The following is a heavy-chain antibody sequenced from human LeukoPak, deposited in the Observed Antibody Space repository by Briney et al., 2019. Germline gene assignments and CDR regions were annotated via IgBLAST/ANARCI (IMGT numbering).Heavy chain of an antibody. CDR2: ISSSSSHI. CDR3: AREVTGHMDV. J-gene: IGHJ6*03. D-gene: IGHD2-21*02. V-gene: IGHV3-21*01. CDR1: GITFSSYS. Sequence: GGSLRLSCVASGITFSSYSMNWVRQAPGKGLEWVSFISSSSSHIYDADSVKGRFTISRDNAKKSLYLQMNSLRVDDTAVYYCAREVTGHMDVWGKGTTVTVSS.